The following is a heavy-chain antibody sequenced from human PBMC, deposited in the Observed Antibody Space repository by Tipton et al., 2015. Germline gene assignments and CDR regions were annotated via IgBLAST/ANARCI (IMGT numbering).Heavy chain of an antibody. Sequence: TLSLTCTVSSGSIISSSYSWGWIRQPPGKGLEWIGSIYYSGSAYYNPSLKSRVTISVDTSKNQFSLKLSSVTAADTAVYYCAGARGRHGGLFDSWGQGILVTVST. V-gene: IGHV4-39*07. CDR1: SGSIISSSYS. J-gene: IGHJ4*02. D-gene: IGHD4-23*01. CDR2: IYYSGSA. CDR3: AGARGRHGGLFDS.